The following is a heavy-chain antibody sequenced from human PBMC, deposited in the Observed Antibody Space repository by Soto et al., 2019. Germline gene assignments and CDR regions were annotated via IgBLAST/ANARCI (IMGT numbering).Heavy chain of an antibody. CDR3: ARDPGYCTNGVCPIFDF. J-gene: IGHJ4*02. Sequence: SETLSLTCTVSGDSIKNYFWSWVRQPPGKGLEWIGHFYHSGTTNYSPALKSRVTISIDQSKNQFSLRLTSVTAADTAVYFCARDPGYCTNGVCPIFDFWGQGIPVTVS. CDR1: GDSIKNYF. CDR2: FYHSGTT. D-gene: IGHD2-8*01. V-gene: IGHV4-59*01.